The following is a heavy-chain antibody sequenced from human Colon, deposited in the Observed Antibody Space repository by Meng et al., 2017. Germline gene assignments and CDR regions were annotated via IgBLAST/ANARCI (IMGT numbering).Heavy chain of an antibody. J-gene: IGHJ5*02. CDR3: ARDRKHYGERGWFDP. CDR1: GSYISSCDYY. V-gene: IGHV4-30-4*01. Sequence: VEFEGTVHGLWRPHQPLHSTFLLSGSYISSCDYYWSWIRQPPGKGLEWIGYIYYSGSTYSTASLKSRVTISIDRSKNQFSLKLSSVTAADMAVYYCARDRKHYGERGWFDPWGQGTLVTVSS. CDR2: IYYSGST. D-gene: IGHD4-17*01.